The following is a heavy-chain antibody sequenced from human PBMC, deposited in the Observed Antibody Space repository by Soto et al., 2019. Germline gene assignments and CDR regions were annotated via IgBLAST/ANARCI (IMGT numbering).Heavy chain of an antibody. Sequence: QVQLVESGGGVVQPGRSLRLSCAASGFTFSSYAMHWVRQAPGKGLEWVAVISYDGSNKYYADSVKGRFTISRDNSNNTLYLQMNSLRAEDTAVYYCARDSGSHFGWFSLFDYWGQGTLVTVSS. CDR1: GFTFSSYA. V-gene: IGHV3-30-3*01. J-gene: IGHJ4*02. CDR2: ISYDGSNK. D-gene: IGHD1-26*01. CDR3: ARDSGSHFGWFSLFDY.